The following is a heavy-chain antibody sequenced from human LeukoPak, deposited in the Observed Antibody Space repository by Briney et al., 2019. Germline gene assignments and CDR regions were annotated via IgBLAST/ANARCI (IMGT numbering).Heavy chain of an antibody. V-gene: IGHV1-18*01. CDR3: ARGATYYYDSSGYYYPRGYFDY. D-gene: IGHD3-22*01. CDR2: IGAYNGNT. J-gene: IGHJ4*02. CDR1: GYTFTSYG. Sequence: ASVKVSCKASGYTFTSYGISWVRQAPGQGLEWMGWIGAYNGNTNYAQKLQGRVTMTTDTSTSTAYMELRSLRSDDTAVYYCARGATYYYDSSGYYYPRGYFDYWGQGTLVTVSS.